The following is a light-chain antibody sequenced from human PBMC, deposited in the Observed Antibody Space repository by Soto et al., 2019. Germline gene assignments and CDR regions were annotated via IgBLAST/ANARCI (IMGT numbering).Light chain of an antibody. CDR3: QVYYDSGDDF. CDR2: DDS. CDR1: NIGSKS. J-gene: IGLJ1*01. Sequence: SYELTQPPSVSVAPGQTATITCGGNNIGSKSVHWYQQKPGQAPVVVVYDDSDRPSGIPERFSGSNSGNTATLTITRVEVGDEADYYCQVYYDSGDDFFGTGTKLTVL. V-gene: IGLV3-21*02.